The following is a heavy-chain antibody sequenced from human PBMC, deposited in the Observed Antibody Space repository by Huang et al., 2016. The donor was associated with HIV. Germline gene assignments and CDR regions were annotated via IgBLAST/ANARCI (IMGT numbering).Heavy chain of an antibody. V-gene: IGHV4-59*11. CDR3: ARGTYDSSGYHPYDVFEI. D-gene: IGHD3-22*01. J-gene: IGHJ3*02. Sequence: PGLVKPSETLSLTCTVSGGSMSNHYWSWIRQPPGKGLAWIGNIYYTGSTSYNPSLKSRVTTSVDRSKNQFSLRLTSVTAADTAVYYCARGTYDSSGYHPYDVFEIWGQGTMVTVSS. CDR2: IYYTGST. CDR1: GGSMSNHY.